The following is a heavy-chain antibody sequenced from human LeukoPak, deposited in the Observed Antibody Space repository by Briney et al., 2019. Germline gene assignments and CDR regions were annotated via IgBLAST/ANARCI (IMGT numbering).Heavy chain of an antibody. Sequence: PSETLSLTCAVYGGYFSGYYWSWIRQPPGKGLEWIGEINHSGSTNYNPSLKSRVTISVDTSKNQFSLKLSSVTAADTAVYYCARVQQLVVNWFDPWGQGTLVTVSS. CDR2: INHSGST. CDR3: ARVQQLVVNWFDP. CDR1: GGYFSGYY. V-gene: IGHV4-34*01. J-gene: IGHJ5*02. D-gene: IGHD6-13*01.